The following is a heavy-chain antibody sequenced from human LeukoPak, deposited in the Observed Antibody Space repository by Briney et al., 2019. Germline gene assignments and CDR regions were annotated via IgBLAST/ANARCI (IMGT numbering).Heavy chain of an antibody. D-gene: IGHD2-2*01. Sequence: PGGFLRLSCAASGFTFSSYAMSWVRQAPGKGLEWVSAISGSGGSTYYADSVKGRFTISRDNSKNTLYLQMNSLRAEDTAVYYCAKAQRGYCSSTSCYQFDYWGQGTLVTVSS. J-gene: IGHJ4*02. CDR2: ISGSGGST. V-gene: IGHV3-23*01. CDR1: GFTFSSYA. CDR3: AKAQRGYCSSTSCYQFDY.